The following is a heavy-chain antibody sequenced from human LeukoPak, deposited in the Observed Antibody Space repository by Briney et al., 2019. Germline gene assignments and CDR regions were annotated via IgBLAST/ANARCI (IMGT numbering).Heavy chain of an antibody. J-gene: IGHJ4*02. D-gene: IGHD4/OR15-4a*01. V-gene: IGHV4-39*01. Sequence: SETLSLTCTVSGGSISSSCYFWGRIRQPPGTGLEWIGSIYYAGTTYYNPSLKSRVTISVDTSKNQFSLNLSSVTATDTAVYYCARHDGRGGATMGALDYWGRGTLVTVSS. CDR1: GGSISSSCYF. CDR2: IYYAGTT. CDR3: ARHDGRGGATMGALDY.